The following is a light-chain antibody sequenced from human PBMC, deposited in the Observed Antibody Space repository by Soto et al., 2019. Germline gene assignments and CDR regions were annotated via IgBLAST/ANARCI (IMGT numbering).Light chain of an antibody. Sequence: EIVMTPSPATLSVYPGERATLSCRASQSVSSNLAWYQQKPGRAPRLLIYSVSTRATGIPARFSGGGSGTESTLTISSLQSEDFAVYYCQQRSNWPPFTFGPGTKVDI. CDR1: QSVSSN. J-gene: IGKJ3*01. V-gene: IGKV3-15*01. CDR2: SVS. CDR3: QQRSNWPPFT.